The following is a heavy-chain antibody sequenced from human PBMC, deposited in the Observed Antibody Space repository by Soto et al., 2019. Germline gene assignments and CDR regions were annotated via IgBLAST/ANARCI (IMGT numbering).Heavy chain of an antibody. CDR1: GFTFSSYA. D-gene: IGHD6-13*01. CDR2: ISGSGGST. CDR3: AKGRSGYDYGHYSSSWYYFDY. Sequence: GGSLRLSCAASGFTFSSYAMSWVRQAPGKGLEWVSAISGSGGSTYYADSVKGRFTISRDNSKNTLYLQMNSLRAEDTAVYYCAKGRSGYDYGHYSSSWYYFDYWGQGTLVTVSS. V-gene: IGHV3-23*01. J-gene: IGHJ4*02.